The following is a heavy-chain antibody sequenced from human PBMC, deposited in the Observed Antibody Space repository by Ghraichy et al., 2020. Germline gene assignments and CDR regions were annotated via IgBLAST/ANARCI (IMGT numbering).Heavy chain of an antibody. CDR2: LSYDGINK. J-gene: IGHJ6*02. D-gene: IGHD1-26*01. CDR1: GFTVSSYA. CDR3: ASPGSGSYYDALLGYHGMDV. V-gene: IGHV3-30-3*01. Sequence: GGSLRLSCAASGFTVSSYAMHWVRQAPGKGLEWVAVLSYDGINKYYADSVKGRFTISRDNSKNTLYLQMNSLRTEDTAVYYCASPGSGSYYDALLGYHGMDVWGQGTTVTVSS.